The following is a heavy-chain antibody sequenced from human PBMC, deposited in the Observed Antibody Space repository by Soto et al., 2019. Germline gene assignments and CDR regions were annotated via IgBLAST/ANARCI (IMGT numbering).Heavy chain of an antibody. CDR1: GGTFSSYA. D-gene: IGHD2-2*01. CDR2: IIPIFGTA. Sequence: QVQLVQSGAEVKKPGSSVKVSCKASGGTFSSYAISWVRQAPGQGLEWMGGIIPIFGTANYAQKFQGRVTITADASTSTAYMEVSSLRSEDTAVYYWARDILFVPAAMRKIYGMDVWGQGTTVTVSS. CDR3: ARDILFVPAAMRKIYGMDV. V-gene: IGHV1-69*12. J-gene: IGHJ6*02.